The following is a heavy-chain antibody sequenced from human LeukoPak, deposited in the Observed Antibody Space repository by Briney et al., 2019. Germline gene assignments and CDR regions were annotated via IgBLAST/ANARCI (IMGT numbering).Heavy chain of an antibody. CDR1: VDSITSSY. V-gene: IGHV4-59*01. D-gene: IGHD3-22*01. Sequence: SETLSLTCTVSVDSITSSYWSWIRQPPGKGLEWIGCIYNSGSTSYHSGNTKFTPSLKSRVTLSVDTSKNQFSLKLTSVTAADTAVYYCARDSSGLDAFDVWGPGTMVTVSS. CDR2: IYNSGSTSYHSGNT. J-gene: IGHJ3*01. CDR3: ARDSSGLDAFDV.